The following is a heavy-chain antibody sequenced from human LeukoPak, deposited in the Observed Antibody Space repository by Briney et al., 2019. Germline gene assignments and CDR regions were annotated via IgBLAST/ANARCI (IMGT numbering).Heavy chain of an antibody. CDR1: GGSISSGSYY. CDR2: IQTSGST. V-gene: IGHV4-61*02. J-gene: IGHJ5*02. CDR3: ARGLSSSWYWLDP. D-gene: IGHD6-13*01. Sequence: SETLSLTCTVSGGSISSGSYYWSWIRQPAGKGLEWIGRIQTSGSTNYNPSLKSRVTILVDTSKNQFSLKLSSVTAADTAVYYCARGLSSSWYWLDPWGQGTLVTVSS.